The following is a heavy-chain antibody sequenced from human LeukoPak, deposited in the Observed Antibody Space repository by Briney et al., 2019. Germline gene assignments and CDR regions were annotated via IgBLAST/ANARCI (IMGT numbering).Heavy chain of an antibody. CDR3: TTGDRYCTDGSCYFYAFHI. V-gene: IGHV3-15*01. CDR2: IKSKTDGRTT. J-gene: IGHJ3*02. D-gene: IGHD2-15*01. CDR1: GFTFRNAW. Sequence: PGGSLRLSCAASGFTFRNAWMSWVRQAPGKGLEWVGLIKSKTDGRTTDYAAPVKGRFTISRDDSKNTLFLQVNGLKTEDTAVYYCTTGDRYCTDGSCYFYAFHIWGQGTRVTVSS.